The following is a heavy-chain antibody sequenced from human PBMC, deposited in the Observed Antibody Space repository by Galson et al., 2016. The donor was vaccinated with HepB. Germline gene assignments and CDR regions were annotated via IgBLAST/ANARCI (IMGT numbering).Heavy chain of an antibody. J-gene: IGHJ5*02. D-gene: IGHD3-10*01. Sequence: SLRLSCAASGFTFSSYAMSWVRQAPGKGLEWVSVIGSTGIDTHYADSVRGRFTISRDNSKNTLYLQMNSLRAEDTAIYYCAKDYYYGSGHNWFDPWGQGTLVTVSS. CDR3: AKDYYYGSGHNWFDP. CDR2: IGSTGIDT. CDR1: GFTFSSYA. V-gene: IGHV3-23*01.